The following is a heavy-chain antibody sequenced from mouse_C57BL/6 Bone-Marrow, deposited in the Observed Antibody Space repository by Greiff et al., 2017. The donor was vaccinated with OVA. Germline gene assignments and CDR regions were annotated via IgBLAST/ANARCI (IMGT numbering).Heavy chain of an antibody. D-gene: IGHD1-1*01. CDR3: ARNYYGHYYAMDY. CDR1: GYTFTSYW. V-gene: IGHV1-64*01. CDR2: IHPNSGST. J-gene: IGHJ4*01. Sequence: VQLQQPGAELVKPGASVKLSCKASGYTFTSYWMHWVKQRPGQGLEWIGMIHPNSGSTNYNEKFKSKATLTVDKSSSTAYMQLSSLTSEDSAVDYCARNYYGHYYAMDYWGQGTSVTVSS.